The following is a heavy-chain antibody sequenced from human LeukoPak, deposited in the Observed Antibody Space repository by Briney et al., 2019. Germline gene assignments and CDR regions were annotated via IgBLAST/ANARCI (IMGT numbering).Heavy chain of an antibody. CDR2: IKQDGSEK. V-gene: IGHV3-7*01. CDR3: AREDYYDSSGSTTFDY. J-gene: IGHJ4*02. CDR1: GFTFSSYW. D-gene: IGHD3-22*01. Sequence: GGSLRLSCAASGFTFSSYWMSWVRQAPGKGLEWVANIKQDGSEKYYVDSVKGRFTISRDNAKNSPYLQMNSLRAEDTAVYYCAREDYYDSSGSTTFDYWGQGTLVTVSS.